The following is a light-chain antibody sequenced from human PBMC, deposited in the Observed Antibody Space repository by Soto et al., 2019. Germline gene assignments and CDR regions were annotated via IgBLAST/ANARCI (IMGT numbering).Light chain of an antibody. CDR2: GNS. J-gene: IGLJ2*01. V-gene: IGLV1-40*01. Sequence: QSVLTQPPSVSGAPGQRVTISCTGSSSNIGAGYDVHWYQQLPGTAPKLLIYGNSNRPSGVPDRFSGSKSGTSASLAITGLQAEDEADYYCQSYDCSLSGGVFGGGTTLTVL. CDR1: SSNIGAGYD. CDR3: QSYDCSLSGGV.